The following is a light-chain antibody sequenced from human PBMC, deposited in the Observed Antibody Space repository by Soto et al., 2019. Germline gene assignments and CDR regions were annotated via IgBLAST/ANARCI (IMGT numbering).Light chain of an antibody. J-gene: IGLJ2*01. Sequence: QSVLTQPPSASGTPGQRVTISCSGSSSNIGTNTVNWYQHLPGSAPELLIYSNNQRPSGVPDRFSGSKSGTSASLAISGLQPDDEADYHCEAWDGSLNAVLFGGGTKVTVL. CDR3: EAWDGSLNAVL. CDR1: SSNIGTNT. CDR2: SNN. V-gene: IGLV1-44*01.